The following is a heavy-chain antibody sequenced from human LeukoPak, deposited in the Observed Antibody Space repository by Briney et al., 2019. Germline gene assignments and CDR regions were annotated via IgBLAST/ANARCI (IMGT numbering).Heavy chain of an antibody. CDR3: ATDYGSGSYYYFQH. J-gene: IGHJ1*01. CDR1: GYTFTSYG. CDR2: ISGYNGNT. Sequence: ASVKVSCKASGYTFTSYGITWVRQAPGRGLEWMGWISGYNGNTNYAQKLQGRVTMTTDTSTSTAYMELRSLRSDDTAVYYCATDYGSGSYYYFQHWGQGTLVTVSS. D-gene: IGHD3-10*01. V-gene: IGHV1-18*01.